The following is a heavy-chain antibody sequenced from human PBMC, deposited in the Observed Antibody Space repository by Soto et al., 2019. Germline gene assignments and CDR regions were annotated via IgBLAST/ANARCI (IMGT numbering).Heavy chain of an antibody. Sequence: VKVSCKASGYTFTSYGISWVRQAPGQGLEWMGWISTFNSHTDYAQKVQGRVAMTTDRSTGTAYMELRSLRSDDTAVYYCARGPLDYPIPDFDYWGQGTLVTVSS. J-gene: IGHJ4*02. D-gene: IGHD2-8*01. CDR1: GYTFTSYG. CDR3: ARGPLDYPIPDFDY. V-gene: IGHV1-18*01. CDR2: ISTFNSHT.